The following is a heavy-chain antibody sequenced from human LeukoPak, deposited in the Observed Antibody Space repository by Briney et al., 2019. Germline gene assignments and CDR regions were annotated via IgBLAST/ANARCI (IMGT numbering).Heavy chain of an antibody. D-gene: IGHD3-10*01. CDR3: ARGGYYGSGNDFRFDP. V-gene: IGHV4-59*12. J-gene: IGHJ5*02. Sequence: PSETLSLTCTVSGGSISSYYWSWVRQPPGKGLEWVGYIYYSGSTNYNPSLKSRVTISVEKSKNKFSLKLTLVPAAGPAGYFCARGGYYGSGNDFRFDPWGQGTLVTVSS. CDR1: GGSISSYY. CDR2: IYYSGST.